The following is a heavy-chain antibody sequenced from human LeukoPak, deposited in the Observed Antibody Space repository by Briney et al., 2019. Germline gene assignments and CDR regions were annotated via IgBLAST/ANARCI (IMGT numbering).Heavy chain of an antibody. CDR1: GGSINSSSYH. V-gene: IGHV4-39*07. CDR2: IYYSGTT. D-gene: IGHD3-10*01. CDR3: ATVSAFFYDSGSYYTFDY. Sequence: SETLSLTCTVSGGSINSSSYHWGWIRQPPGKGLEWIGSIYYSGTTYYNPSLKSRVTISVDTSKNQFSLKLSSVTAADTAVYYCATVSAFFYDSGSYYTFDYWGQGTLVTVSS. J-gene: IGHJ4*02.